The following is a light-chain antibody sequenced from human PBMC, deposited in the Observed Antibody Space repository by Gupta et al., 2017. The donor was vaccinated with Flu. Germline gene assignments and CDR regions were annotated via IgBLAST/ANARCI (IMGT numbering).Light chain of an antibody. CDR2: AAS. Sequence: DTLSLSPGERATLSCRTSQTINSIYVAWYQQKPGQAPRLLIYAASSRATGIPDRFSGSGSGTDFTLTSSRLEPEDFAVYYCQQYNNSPLTFGGGTKVEI. CDR3: QQYNNSPLT. CDR1: QTINSIY. J-gene: IGKJ4*01. V-gene: IGKV3-20*01.